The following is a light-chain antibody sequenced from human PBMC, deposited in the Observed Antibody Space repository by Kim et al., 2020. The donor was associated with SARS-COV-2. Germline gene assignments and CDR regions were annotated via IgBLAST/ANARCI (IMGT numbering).Light chain of an antibody. J-gene: IGKJ1*01. CDR1: QSINDN. CDR3: QQYSDSPT. Sequence: SVSPGERATRSCRAGQSINDNVAWYQQKPGQAPRLLIYGASNRATGVPARFSGSGSGTDFTLTISSLQSEDFAIYYCQQYSDSPTFGQGTKVDIK. V-gene: IGKV3-15*01. CDR2: GAS.